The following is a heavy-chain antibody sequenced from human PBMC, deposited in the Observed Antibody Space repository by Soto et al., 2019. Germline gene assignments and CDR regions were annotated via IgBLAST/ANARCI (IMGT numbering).Heavy chain of an antibody. V-gene: IGHV3-21*01. CDR1: GFTFSSYS. D-gene: IGHD3-9*01. CDR3: ARDGLRYFDRDHKFAYYYMDV. Sequence: EVQLVESGGGLVKPGGSLRLSCAASGFTFSSYSMNWVRQAPGKGLEWVSSISSSSSYIYYADSVKGRFTISRDNAKNSLYLQMNRLRAEDKAVYYCARDGLRYFDRDHKFAYYYMDVWGKGTTVTVSS. CDR2: ISSSSSYI. J-gene: IGHJ6*03.